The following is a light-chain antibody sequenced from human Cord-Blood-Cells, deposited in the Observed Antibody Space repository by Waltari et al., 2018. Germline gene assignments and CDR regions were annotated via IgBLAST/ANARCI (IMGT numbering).Light chain of an antibody. Sequence: IQMTQYPSSLSASVGDRVAITCRASQSISSYLNWYQQKPGKAPKLLIYAASSLQSGVPSRFSGSGSGTDFTLTISSLQPEDFATYYCQQSYSTPTFGQGTKVEIK. CDR2: AAS. V-gene: IGKV1-39*01. J-gene: IGKJ1*01. CDR3: QQSYSTPT. CDR1: QSISSY.